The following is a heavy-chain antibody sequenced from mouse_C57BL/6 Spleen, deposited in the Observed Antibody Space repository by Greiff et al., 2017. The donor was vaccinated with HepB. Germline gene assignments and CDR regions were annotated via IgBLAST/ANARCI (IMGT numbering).Heavy chain of an antibody. CDR3: ARNSNYFYAMDY. D-gene: IGHD2-5*01. CDR2: ISSGSSTI. CDR1: GFTFSDYG. Sequence: EVQLQESGGGLVKPGGSLKLSCAASGFTFSDYGMHWVRQAPEKGLEWVAYISSGSSTIYYADTVKGRFTISRDNAKNTLFLQMTSLRSEDTAMYYCARNSNYFYAMDYWGQGTSVTVSS. J-gene: IGHJ4*01. V-gene: IGHV5-17*01.